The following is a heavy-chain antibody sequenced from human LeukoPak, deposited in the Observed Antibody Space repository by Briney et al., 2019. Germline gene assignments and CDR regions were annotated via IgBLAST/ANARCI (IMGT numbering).Heavy chain of an antibody. CDR1: GFTFSSYA. CDR2: ISGSGGST. Sequence: GGSLRLSCAASGFTFSSYAMSWVRQAPGKGLEWVSAISGSGGSTYYADSVKGRFTISRDNSKNTLYLQMNSLRAEDTAVYYWAKYPTEYYDSSGYCYFDYWGQGTLVTVSS. CDR3: AKYPTEYYDSSGYCYFDY. J-gene: IGHJ4*02. D-gene: IGHD3-22*01. V-gene: IGHV3-23*01.